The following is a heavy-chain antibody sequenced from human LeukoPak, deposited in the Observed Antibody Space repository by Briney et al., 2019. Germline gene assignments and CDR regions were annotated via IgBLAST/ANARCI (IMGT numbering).Heavy chain of an antibody. Sequence: PGGSLRLSCAASGFTFSDYYMSWIRQAPGKGLEWVSYISSSGSTIYYADSVKGRFTISRDNAKNSLYLQMNSLRAEDTAVYYCARDLAVAGIKVGYYGMDVWGQGTTVTVSS. V-gene: IGHV3-11*01. CDR1: GFTFSDYY. CDR2: ISSSGSTI. D-gene: IGHD6-19*01. CDR3: ARDLAVAGIKVGYYGMDV. J-gene: IGHJ6*02.